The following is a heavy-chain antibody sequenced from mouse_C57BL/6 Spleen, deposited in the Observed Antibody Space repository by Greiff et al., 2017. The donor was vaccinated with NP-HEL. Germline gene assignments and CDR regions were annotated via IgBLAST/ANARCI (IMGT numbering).Heavy chain of an antibody. CDR1: GYTFTDYN. CDR3: ARRRTVVDSWFAY. D-gene: IGHD1-1*01. CDR2: INPNNGGT. V-gene: IGHV1-18*01. J-gene: IGHJ3*01. Sequence: VQLQQSGPELVKPGASVKIPCKASGYTFTDYNMDWVKQSHGKSLEWIGDINPNNGGTIYNQKFKGKATLTVDKSSSTAYMELRSLPSEDTAVYYCARRRTVVDSWFAYWGQGTLVTVSA.